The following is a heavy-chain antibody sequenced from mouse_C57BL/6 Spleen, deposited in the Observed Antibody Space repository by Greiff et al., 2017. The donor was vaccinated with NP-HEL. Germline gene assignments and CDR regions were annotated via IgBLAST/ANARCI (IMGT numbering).Heavy chain of an antibody. CDR1: GYTFTSYW. D-gene: IGHD1-1*01. Sequence: VKLQQPGAELVRPGSSVKLSCKASGYTFTSYWMHWVKQRPIQGLEWIGNIDPSDSETHYNQKFKDKATLTVDESYSTAYMQLSSLTSEASAVSYCARRGRGYWYFDVWGTGTTVTVSS. J-gene: IGHJ1*03. CDR2: IDPSDSET. V-gene: IGHV1-52*01. CDR3: ARRGRGYWYFDV.